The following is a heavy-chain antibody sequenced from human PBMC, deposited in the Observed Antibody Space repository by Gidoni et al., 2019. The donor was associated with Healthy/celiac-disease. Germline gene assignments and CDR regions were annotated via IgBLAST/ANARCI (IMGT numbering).Heavy chain of an antibody. D-gene: IGHD3-22*01. CDR1: GGSFSGSY. V-gene: IGHV4-34*01. CDR2: INHSGST. Sequence: QVQLQQWGAGLLKPSETLSLTCAVYGGSFSGSYWSWIRQPPGQGLEWIGEINHSGSTNYNPSLNSRVIISVDTSKNQFSLKLSSVTAADTAVYYCARANLNYYDSSGYSADAFDIWGQGTMVTVSS. J-gene: IGHJ3*02. CDR3: ARANLNYYDSSGYSADAFDI.